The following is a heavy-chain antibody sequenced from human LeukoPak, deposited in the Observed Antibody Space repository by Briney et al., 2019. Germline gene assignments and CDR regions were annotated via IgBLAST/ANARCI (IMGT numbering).Heavy chain of an antibody. D-gene: IGHD3-22*01. CDR3: ARWVVIGAFDI. CDR2: INTDGSST. V-gene: IGHV3-74*01. Sequence: PGGSLRLSCAASGFTFSSYWMHWVRQAPGKGLVWVSRINTDGSSTSYADSVKGRFTIPRDNAKNTLYLQMNSLRAEDTAVYYCARWVVIGAFDIWGQGTMVTVSS. J-gene: IGHJ3*02. CDR1: GFTFSSYW.